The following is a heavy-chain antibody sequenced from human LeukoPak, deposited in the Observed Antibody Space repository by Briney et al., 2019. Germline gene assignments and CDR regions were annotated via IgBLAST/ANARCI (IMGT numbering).Heavy chain of an antibody. J-gene: IGHJ4*02. V-gene: IGHV3-74*01. CDR2: INTDGSTT. CDR3: ARAKGYDCSGYCPFDY. CDR1: GFTFSSYW. D-gene: IGHD3-22*01. Sequence: QSGGSLRLSCAASGFTFSSYWMHWVRQAPGKGLVWVSRINTDGSTTSYADSVKGRFTISRDNSKNTLYLQVNSLRAEDTAVYYCARAKGYDCSGYCPFDYWGQGTVVTVSS.